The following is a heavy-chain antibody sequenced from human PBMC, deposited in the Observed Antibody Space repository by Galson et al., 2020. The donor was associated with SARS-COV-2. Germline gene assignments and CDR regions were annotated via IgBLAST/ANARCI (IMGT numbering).Heavy chain of an antibody. Sequence: SETLSLTCTVSGGSISSGDYYWSWIRQPPGKGLEWIGYIYYSGSTYYNPSLKSRVTISVDTSKNQFSLKLSSVTAADTAVYYCARNVLRYFDWLRTPGWFDPWGQGTLVTVSS. CDR3: ARNVLRYFDWLRTPGWFDP. D-gene: IGHD3-9*01. CDR1: GGSISSGDYY. J-gene: IGHJ5*02. CDR2: IYYSGST. V-gene: IGHV4-30-4*01.